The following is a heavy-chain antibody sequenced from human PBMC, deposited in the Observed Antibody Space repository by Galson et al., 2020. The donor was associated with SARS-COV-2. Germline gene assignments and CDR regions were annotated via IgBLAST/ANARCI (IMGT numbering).Heavy chain of an antibody. Sequence: GGSLRLSCAASGFTFSSYAMHWVRQAPGKGLEWVAVISYDGSNKYYADSVKGRFTISRDNSKNTLYLQMNSLRAEDTAVYYCARDATEVSGWLFGVDYYYCMHVWGKGTTVTVSS. CDR1: GFTFSSYA. J-gene: IGHJ6*03. CDR2: ISYDGSNK. V-gene: IGHV3-30*01. D-gene: IGHD6-19*01. CDR3: ARDATEVSGWLFGVDYYYCMHV.